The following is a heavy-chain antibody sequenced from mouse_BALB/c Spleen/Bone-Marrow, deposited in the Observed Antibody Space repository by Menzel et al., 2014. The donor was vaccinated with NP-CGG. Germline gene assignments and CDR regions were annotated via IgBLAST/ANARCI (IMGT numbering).Heavy chain of an antibody. Sequence: DVKLVESGGGLVKPGGSLKLSCAASGFTFSDYYMSWVRQTPEKRLEWVATISDGGTYTYCPDSVKGRFTISRDNAKNNLYLQMSSLESEDTAMYYCARDEDYRYAGFAYWGQGTLVTVSA. V-gene: IGHV5-4*02. D-gene: IGHD2-14*01. J-gene: IGHJ3*01. CDR1: GFTFSDYY. CDR2: ISDGGTYT. CDR3: ARDEDYRYAGFAY.